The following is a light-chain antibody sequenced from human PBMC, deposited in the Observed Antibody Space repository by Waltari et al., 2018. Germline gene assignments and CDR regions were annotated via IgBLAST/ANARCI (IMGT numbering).Light chain of an antibody. CDR2: RAS. CDR1: QSGTNN. Sequence: DIVMTQSPATLSLSPGERATLSCRASQSGTNNLAWYQQKPGQAPRRLIYRASTRATSIPARISGSGSGTEFTLTISSLQSEDFAFYYCQQYNNWPLTFGGGTKVEIK. J-gene: IGKJ4*01. CDR3: QQYNNWPLT. V-gene: IGKV3-15*01.